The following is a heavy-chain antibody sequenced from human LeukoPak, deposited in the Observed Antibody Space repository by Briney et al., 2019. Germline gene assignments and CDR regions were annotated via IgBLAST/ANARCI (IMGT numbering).Heavy chain of an antibody. D-gene: IGHD6-13*01. CDR1: GGSISSYY. CDR3: ARSAFLVTAPGLYYFDY. Sequence: SETLSLTCTVSGGSISSYYWSWIRQPPGKGLEWIGYIYYSGSTNYNPSLKSRVTISVDTSKNQFSLKLSSVTAADTAVYYCARSAFLVTAPGLYYFDYWGQGTLVAVSS. J-gene: IGHJ4*02. V-gene: IGHV4-59*01. CDR2: IYYSGST.